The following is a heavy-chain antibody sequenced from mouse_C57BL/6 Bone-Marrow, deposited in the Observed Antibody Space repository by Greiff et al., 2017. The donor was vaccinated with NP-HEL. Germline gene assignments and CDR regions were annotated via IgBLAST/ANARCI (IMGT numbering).Heavy chain of an antibody. J-gene: IGHJ4*01. CDR2: RWTVGGT. Sequence: VQGVESGPGLVAPSQSLSITCTVSGFSLTSYAISWVRQPPGKGLEWLGVRWTVGGTNYNSALKSRLSISKDNSKRQVFLKMDSLQTDDTARYYCGRTTYWGQGTSVTVSS. CDR3: GRTTY. V-gene: IGHV2-9-1*01. CDR1: GFSLTSYA.